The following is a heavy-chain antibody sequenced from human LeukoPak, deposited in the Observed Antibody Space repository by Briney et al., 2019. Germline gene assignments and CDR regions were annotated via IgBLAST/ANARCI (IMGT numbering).Heavy chain of an antibody. V-gene: IGHV4-59*01. J-gene: IGHJ6*03. CDR2: IYYSGST. CDR3: ARGGVTTVRGDPYYYYYMDV. Sequence: PSETLSLTCTVSGGSISSYYWSWIRQPPGKGLEWIGYIYYSGSTNYNPSLKSRVTISVDMSKNQFSLKLSSVTAADTAVYYCARGGVTTVRGDPYYYYYMDVWGKGTTVTISS. D-gene: IGHD3-10*01. CDR1: GGSISSYY.